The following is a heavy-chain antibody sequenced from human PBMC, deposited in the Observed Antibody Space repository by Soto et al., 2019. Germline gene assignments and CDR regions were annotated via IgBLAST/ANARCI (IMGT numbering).Heavy chain of an antibody. D-gene: IGHD3-16*02. CDR1: GYTFTSYG. CDR2: ISAYNGNT. Sequence: ASVKVSCKASGYTFTSYGISWVRQAPGQGLEWMGWISAYNGNTNYEQKLQGRVTMTTDTSTSTAYMELRSLRSDDTAVYYCARDRPQDVCGSYLFDYWGQGTLVTVSS. CDR3: ARDRPQDVCGSYLFDY. V-gene: IGHV1-18*01. J-gene: IGHJ4*02.